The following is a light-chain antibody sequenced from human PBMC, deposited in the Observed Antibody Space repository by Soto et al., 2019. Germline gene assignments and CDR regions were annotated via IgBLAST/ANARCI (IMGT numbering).Light chain of an antibody. CDR3: FSYAGGYTWV. V-gene: IGLV2-11*01. J-gene: IGLJ3*02. CDR1: SSDVGGNDF. CDR2: GVR. Sequence: QSALTQPRSVSGSPGQSVTMSCTGTSSDVGGNDFVSWYQHHPGKAPKVIIYGVRKRPSGVPDRFSGSKSGNTASLTISGLQAEDEADYYCFSYAGGYTWVFGGGTKLTVL.